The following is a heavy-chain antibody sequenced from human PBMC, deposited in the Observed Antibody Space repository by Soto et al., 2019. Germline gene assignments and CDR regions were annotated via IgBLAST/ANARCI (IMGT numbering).Heavy chain of an antibody. CDR1: GFSFHDAW. D-gene: IGHD3-10*01. CDR2: IKSKTDGETT. J-gene: IGHJ4*02. V-gene: IGHV3-15*07. CDR3: TADLIGTYYSPYDF. Sequence: GGSLRLSCAASGFSFHDAWMNWVRQAPGKGLEWVGRIKSKTDGETTDYAAPVKGRFSVSRDDSKNTLYLQMNSLKTEDTAVYYCTADLIGTYYSPYDFWGQGILVTVSS.